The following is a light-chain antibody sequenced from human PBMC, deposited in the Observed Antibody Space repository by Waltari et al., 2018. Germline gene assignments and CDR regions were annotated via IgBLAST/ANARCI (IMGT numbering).Light chain of an antibody. Sequence: DIQMTQSPSTLSASVGDRVTITCRASQSISSWLAWYQQKPGKAPKLLIYKASSLESGVPSWFSRSGSGTEFTLTISSLQPDDFASYYCQQYNSYSPWTFGQGTKVEIK. CDR1: QSISSW. V-gene: IGKV1-5*03. CDR2: KAS. CDR3: QQYNSYSPWT. J-gene: IGKJ1*01.